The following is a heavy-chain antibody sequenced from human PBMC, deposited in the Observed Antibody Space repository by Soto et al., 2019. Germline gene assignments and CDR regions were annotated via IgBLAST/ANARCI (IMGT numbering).Heavy chain of an antibody. J-gene: IGHJ5*02. CDR2: IGTAGDT. Sequence: GGSLRLSCAASGFTFSSYDMHWVRQATGKGLEWVSAIGTAGDTYYPGSVKGRFTISRENAKNSLYLQMNSLRAGDTAVYYCARGRGQHYYDFWSGSPGRFDPWGKGTLVTVSS. CDR3: ARGRGQHYYDFWSGSPGRFDP. CDR1: GFTFSSYD. D-gene: IGHD3-3*01. V-gene: IGHV3-13*01.